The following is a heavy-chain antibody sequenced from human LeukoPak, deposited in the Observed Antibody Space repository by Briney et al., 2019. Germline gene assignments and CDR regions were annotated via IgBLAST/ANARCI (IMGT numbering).Heavy chain of an antibody. J-gene: IGHJ1*01. V-gene: IGHV3-53*01. CDR1: GFSVSSNY. Sequence: GGSLRLSCVACGFSVSSNYMAWVRQAPGKGLEWVSVLYIGGNTYYGDFVKGRFTISRENSRNTLYLQMNSLRVDDAAVYYCARELAVGAITEYFQDWGQGTLVTVSS. D-gene: IGHD1-26*01. CDR2: LYIGGNT. CDR3: ARELAVGAITEYFQD.